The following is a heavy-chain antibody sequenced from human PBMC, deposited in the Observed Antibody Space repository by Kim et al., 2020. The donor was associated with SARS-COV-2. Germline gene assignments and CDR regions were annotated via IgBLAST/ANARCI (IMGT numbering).Heavy chain of an antibody. CDR1: GDSINSGTYY. Sequence: SETLSLTCTVSGDSINSGTYYWDWIRQPPGKGLEWIGSIYYSGTTYYNPSLKSRVTVSVDTSKNQFSLKLSSVTATDTDVYYCARHPPIVVVPTTIGWFDPWGQGTLVTVSS. D-gene: IGHD2-2*02. CDR3: ARHPPIVVVPTTIGWFDP. V-gene: IGHV4-39*01. CDR2: IYYSGTT. J-gene: IGHJ5*02.